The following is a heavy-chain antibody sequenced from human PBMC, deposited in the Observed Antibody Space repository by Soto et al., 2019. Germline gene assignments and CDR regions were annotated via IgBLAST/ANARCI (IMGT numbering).Heavy chain of an antibody. V-gene: IGHV4-59*01. CDR1: GDSISNYY. D-gene: IGHD3-10*01. CDR3: ASGTDSEEFDAFGI. CDR2: IYYSGNT. J-gene: IGHJ3*02. Sequence: QVQLQESGPGLVKPSETLSLTCTVSGDSISNYYWSWIRQPPGKGLEWLGYIYYSGNTNYNPSLRSRVTFSVDTSKRQFSLPLSSVTAAATAVYYCASGTDSEEFDAFGIWGQGTMVTVSS.